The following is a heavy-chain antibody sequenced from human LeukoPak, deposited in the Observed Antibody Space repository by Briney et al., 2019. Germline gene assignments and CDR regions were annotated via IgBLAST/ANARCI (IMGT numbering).Heavy chain of an antibody. D-gene: IGHD4-17*01. V-gene: IGHV3-23*01. CDR3: TPGGKDYVH. CDR2: ISGSGGST. J-gene: IGHJ4*02. Sequence: GGSLRLSCAASGFTFSSYAMSWVRQAPGKGLEWVSAISGSGGSTYYADSVKGRFTISRDNSKNTLYLQMSSLKIEDTALYYCTPGGKDYVHWGQGTLVTVSS. CDR1: GFTFSSYA.